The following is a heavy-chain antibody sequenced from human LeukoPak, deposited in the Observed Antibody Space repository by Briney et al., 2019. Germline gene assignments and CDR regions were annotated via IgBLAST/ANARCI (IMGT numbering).Heavy chain of an antibody. J-gene: IGHJ6*04. CDR3: AELGITMIGGV. CDR1: GFTFSSYE. Sequence: GGSLRLSCAASGFTFSSYEMNWVRQAPGKGLEWVSYISSSGSTIYYADSVKGRFTISRDNAKNSLYLQMNSLRAEDTAVYYCAELGITMIGGVWGKGTTVTLSS. CDR2: ISSSGSTI. V-gene: IGHV3-48*03. D-gene: IGHD3-10*02.